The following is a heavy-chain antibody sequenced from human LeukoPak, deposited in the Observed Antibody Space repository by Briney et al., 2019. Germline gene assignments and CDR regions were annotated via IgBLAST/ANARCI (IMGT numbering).Heavy chain of an antibody. CDR2: IYYSGST. D-gene: IGHD3-10*01. CDR3: ARVYYYGSGSFNWFDP. CDR1: GGFVSSGSYC. J-gene: IGHJ5*02. Sequence: SETLSLTCTVSGGFVSSGSYCWSWIRQPPGKGLEWIGCIYYSGSTNYNPSLKSRVTISVDTSKNQFSLKLSSVTAADTAVYYCARVYYYGSGSFNWFDPWGQGTLVTVSS. V-gene: IGHV4-61*01.